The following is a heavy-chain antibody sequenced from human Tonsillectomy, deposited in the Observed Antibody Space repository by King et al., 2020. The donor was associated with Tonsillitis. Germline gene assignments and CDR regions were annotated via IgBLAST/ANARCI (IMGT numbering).Heavy chain of an antibody. CDR2: IDLSDSQT. CDR1: GYTFTNYW. Sequence: VQLVQSGEEVKKPGESLRISCKGSGYTFTNYWITWVRQMPGKGLEWMGRIDLSDSQTNYSPSFQGHVTISIDKSISTAYLQWSSLKASDTAIYYCARSHSGSYDYWGQGTLVTVSS. V-gene: IGHV5-10-1*03. CDR3: ARSHSGSYDY. J-gene: IGHJ4*02. D-gene: IGHD1-26*01.